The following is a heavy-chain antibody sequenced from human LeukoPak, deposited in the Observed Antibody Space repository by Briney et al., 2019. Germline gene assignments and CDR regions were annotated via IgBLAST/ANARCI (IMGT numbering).Heavy chain of an antibody. CDR1: GFTFSSYG. V-gene: IGHV3-30*02. D-gene: IGHD5-18*01. CDR3: ARHRDTTMAYGMDV. J-gene: IGHJ6*02. Sequence: GGSLRLSCAASGFTFSSYGMHWVRQAPGKGLEWVAFIRYDGSNKYYADSVKGRFTISRDNSKNTLYLQMNSLRAEDTAVYYCARHRDTTMAYGMDVWGPGTTVTVSS. CDR2: IRYDGSNK.